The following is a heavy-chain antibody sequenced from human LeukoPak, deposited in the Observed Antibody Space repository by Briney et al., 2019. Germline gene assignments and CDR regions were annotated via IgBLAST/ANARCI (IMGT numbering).Heavy chain of an antibody. CDR3: AKGGGRFLISGSDFDY. Sequence: PGGSLRLSCAASRFTFSSYAMSWVRQAPGKGLEWVSAISGSGGSTYYADSVKGRFTISRDNSKNTLYLQMNSLRAEDTAVYYCAKGGGRFLISGSDFDYWGQGTLVTVSS. CDR2: ISGSGGST. J-gene: IGHJ4*02. V-gene: IGHV3-23*01. CDR1: RFTFSSYA. D-gene: IGHD1-26*01.